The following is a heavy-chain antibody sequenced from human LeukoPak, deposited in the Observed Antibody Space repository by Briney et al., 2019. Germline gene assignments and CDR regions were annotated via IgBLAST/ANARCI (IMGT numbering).Heavy chain of an antibody. J-gene: IGHJ4*02. CDR3: ARDPHSNSWVDY. CDR1: GFTFSSYW. CDR2: ISRNSNYI. V-gene: IGHV3-21*01. D-gene: IGHD6-13*01. Sequence: PGGSLRLSCAASGFTFSSYWMSWVRQVPGKGLEWVSSISRNSNYIYYADSVKGRFTISRDNAKNSLYLQMNSLRAEDTAVYYCARDPHSNSWVDYWGQGTLVTVSS.